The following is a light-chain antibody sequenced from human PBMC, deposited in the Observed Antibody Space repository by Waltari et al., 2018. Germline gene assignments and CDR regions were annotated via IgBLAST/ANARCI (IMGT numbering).Light chain of an antibody. CDR1: GSNIGSNY. Sequence: QSVLTQPPSASGTPGQTVTISCSGSGSNIGSNYVHWYEQFPGAAPKLLTYRNNLRPSGVPDRFSGSKSGTSASLAISGLRSEDEADYYCATWDDTVSGYVFGGGTTVTVL. CDR2: RNN. J-gene: IGLJ1*01. CDR3: ATWDDTVSGYV. V-gene: IGLV1-47*01.